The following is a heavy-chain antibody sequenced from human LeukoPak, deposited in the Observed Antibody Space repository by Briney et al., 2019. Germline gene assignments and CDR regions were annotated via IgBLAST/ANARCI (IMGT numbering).Heavy chain of an antibody. CDR2: FSGSGNNT. V-gene: IGHV3-23*01. J-gene: IGHJ4*02. Sequence: PGGSLRLSCAASGFTFSSYAMSWVRQAPGKGLEWVSAFSGSGNNTRYADSAKGRFTISRDNSKNTLYLQMNSLRAEDTAVYYCAKTDGSSCYGGLDYWGQGTLVTVSS. CDR3: AKTDGSSCYGGLDY. D-gene: IGHD2-15*01. CDR1: GFTFSSYA.